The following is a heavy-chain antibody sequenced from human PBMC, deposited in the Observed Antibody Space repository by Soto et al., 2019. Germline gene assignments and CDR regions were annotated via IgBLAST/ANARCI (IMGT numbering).Heavy chain of an antibody. Sequence: QVQLQQWGAGLLKPSETLSLTCAVYGGPFSGYYWSWIRQPPGKGLEWIGEINHSGSTNYNPSLKSRVTISVDTSKNQFSLKLSSVTAADTAVYYCARGQRRGYSYGLAYWGQGTLVTVSS. D-gene: IGHD5-18*01. CDR2: INHSGST. J-gene: IGHJ4*02. CDR3: ARGQRRGYSYGLAY. V-gene: IGHV4-34*01. CDR1: GGPFSGYY.